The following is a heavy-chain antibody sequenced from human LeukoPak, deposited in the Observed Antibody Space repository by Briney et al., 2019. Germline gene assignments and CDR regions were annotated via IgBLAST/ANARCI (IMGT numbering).Heavy chain of an antibody. CDR1: GFTFSSYG. CDR3: ARDGPFLMGATFVY. J-gene: IGHJ4*02. D-gene: IGHD1-26*01. CDR2: IWYDGSNK. V-gene: IGHV3-33*01. Sequence: YPGGSLRLSCAASGFTFSSYGMHWVRQAPGKGLEWVAVIWYDGSNKYYADSVKGRFTISRDNSKNTLYLQMGSLRAEDMAVYYCARDGPFLMGATFVYWGQGTLVTVSS.